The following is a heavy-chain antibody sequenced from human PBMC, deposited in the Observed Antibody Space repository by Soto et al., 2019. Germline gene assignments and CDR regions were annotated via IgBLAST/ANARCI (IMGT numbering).Heavy chain of an antibody. D-gene: IGHD3-10*01. V-gene: IGHV3-30*18. CDR2: ISYDGSNK. J-gene: IGHJ5*02. CDR3: AKGELLWFGELFP. Sequence: PGGSLRLSCAASGFTFSSYGMHWVRQAPGKGLEWVADISYDGSNKYYADSVKGRFTISRDNSKNTLYLQMNSLRAEDTAVYYCAKGELLWFGELFPWGQGTMVTVSS. CDR1: GFTFSSYG.